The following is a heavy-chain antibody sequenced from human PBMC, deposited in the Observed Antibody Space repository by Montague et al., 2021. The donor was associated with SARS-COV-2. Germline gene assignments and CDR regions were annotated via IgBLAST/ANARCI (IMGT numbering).Heavy chain of an antibody. CDR1: GFSLSTSGMR. CDR3: ARSYYDILTAYYTPFDY. J-gene: IGHJ4*02. CDR2: IDWXXXK. D-gene: IGHD3-9*01. Sequence: PALVKPTQTLTLTCTFSGFSLSTSGMRASWIRQPPGKALEWLARIDWXXXKFYSTSLKTRLTISKDTSKNQVVPTMTNMDPVDTATYYCARSYYDILTAYYTPFDYWGQGTLVTVSS. V-gene: IGHV2-70*04.